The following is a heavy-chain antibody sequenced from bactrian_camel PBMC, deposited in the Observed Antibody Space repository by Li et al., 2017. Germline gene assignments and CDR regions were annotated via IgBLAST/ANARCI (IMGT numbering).Heavy chain of an antibody. V-gene: IGHV3S26*01. Sequence: HVQLVESGGGSVEAGGSLRLSCRVSGSYGSDGSEYCMGWFRQAPGKEREGVAAIDSDTVTTRYADSVKGRFTISKDNAKNRLNLQMRNLKPEDSAMYYCAAGHCAGGSCTCSRELYDYVDWGQQGTQVTVS. D-gene: IGHD4*01. CDR2: IDSDTVTT. CDR1: GSYGSDGSEYC. J-gene: IGHJ4*01.